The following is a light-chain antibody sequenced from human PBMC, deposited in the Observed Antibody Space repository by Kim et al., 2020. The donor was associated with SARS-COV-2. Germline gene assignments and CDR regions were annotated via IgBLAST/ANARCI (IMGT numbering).Light chain of an antibody. Sequence: ASVGDRVIITCRASQGIGNDLGWYQQQPGKAPKRLIYGASSLQSGVPSRFSGSGSGTQFTLTISSLQPEDFATYYCLQHNSYPLTFGGGTKVDIK. CDR3: LQHNSYPLT. CDR1: QGIGND. J-gene: IGKJ4*01. CDR2: GAS. V-gene: IGKV1-17*01.